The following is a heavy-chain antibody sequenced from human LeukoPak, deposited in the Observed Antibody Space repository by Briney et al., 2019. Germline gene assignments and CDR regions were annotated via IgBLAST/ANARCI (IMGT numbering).Heavy chain of an antibody. CDR2: ISVSGGST. Sequence: GGSLRLSCAASGFTFSNYAMSWVRQAPGKGLEWVSGISVSGGSTYYADSVKGRFTISRDNSKNTMYLQMNSLRAEDTALYYSATSTIFGEYYFYYWGKGTLVRVSS. CDR1: GFTFSNYA. D-gene: IGHD3-3*01. V-gene: IGHV3-23*01. J-gene: IGHJ4*01. CDR3: ATSTIFGEYYFYY.